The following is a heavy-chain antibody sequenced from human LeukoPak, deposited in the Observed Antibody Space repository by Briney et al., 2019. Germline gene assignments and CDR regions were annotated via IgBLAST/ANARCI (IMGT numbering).Heavy chain of an antibody. D-gene: IGHD1-26*01. J-gene: IGHJ4*02. CDR3: AKTPYSGIYPLGGPFDS. V-gene: IGHV3-23*03. CDR1: GFTFSNYA. Sequence: PGGSLRLSCAASGFTFSNYAMNWVRQAPGKGLEWVSVIYSGGSTYYADSVKGRFTISRDNSKNTLYLQMNSLRAEDTAVYYCAKTPYSGIYPLGGPFDSWGQGTLVTVSS. CDR2: IYSGGST.